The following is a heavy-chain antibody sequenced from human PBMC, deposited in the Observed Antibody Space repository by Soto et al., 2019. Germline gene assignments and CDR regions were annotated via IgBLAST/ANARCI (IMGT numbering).Heavy chain of an antibody. D-gene: IGHD6-19*01. Sequence: SETLSLTCTVSGGSISSGGYYWSWIRQHPGKGLEWIGYIYYSGSTNYNPSLKSRVTISVDTSKNQFSLKLSSVTAADTAVYYCARVLAVAPSNWFDPWGQGTLVTVSS. CDR1: GGSISSGGYY. V-gene: IGHV4-61*08. J-gene: IGHJ5*02. CDR3: ARVLAVAPSNWFDP. CDR2: IYYSGST.